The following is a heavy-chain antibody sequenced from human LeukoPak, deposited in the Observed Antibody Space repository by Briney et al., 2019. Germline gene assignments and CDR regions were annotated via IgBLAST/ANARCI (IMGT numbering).Heavy chain of an antibody. CDR3: ARLGGQWSGSEFDY. CDR1: GGSISSSSYY. CDR2: IYYSGST. V-gene: IGHV4-39*01. J-gene: IGHJ4*02. D-gene: IGHD3-3*01. Sequence: PSEILSLTCTVSGGSISSSSYYWGWIRQPPGKGLEWIGSIYYSGSTYYNPSLKSRVTISVDTSKNQFSLKLSSVTAADTAVYYCARLGGQWSGSEFDYWGQGTLVTVSS.